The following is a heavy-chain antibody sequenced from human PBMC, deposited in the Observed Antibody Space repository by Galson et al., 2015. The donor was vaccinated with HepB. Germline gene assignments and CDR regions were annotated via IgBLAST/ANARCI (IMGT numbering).Heavy chain of an antibody. CDR3: ARVHQGQWLVAYYYYMDV. V-gene: IGHV3-7*01. J-gene: IGHJ6*03. CDR2: IKQDGSEK. D-gene: IGHD6-19*01. CDR1: GFTFSSYW. Sequence: SLRLSCAASGFTFSSYWMSWVRQAPGKGLEWVANIKQDGSEKYYVDSVKGRFTISRDNAKNSLYLQMNSLRAEDTAVYYCARVHQGQWLVAYYYYMDVWGKGTTVTVSS.